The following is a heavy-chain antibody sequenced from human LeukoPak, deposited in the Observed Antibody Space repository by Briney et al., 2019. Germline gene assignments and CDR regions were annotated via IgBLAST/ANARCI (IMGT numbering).Heavy chain of an antibody. Sequence: PGVYLRLSCAASRFTFSSYSRNWGPQAPGKGLEWVSSINRSSRYIYYAHTVKGQYTTSRDHAKHTLYLQMNSLRAEDTAVYYCARDQPGYYYDSSGYRVGDAFDIWGEGTMVTVSS. CDR3: ARDQPGYYYDSSGYRVGDAFDI. CDR1: RFTFSSYS. D-gene: IGHD3-22*01. CDR2: INRSSRYI. J-gene: IGHJ3*02. V-gene: IGHV3-21*01.